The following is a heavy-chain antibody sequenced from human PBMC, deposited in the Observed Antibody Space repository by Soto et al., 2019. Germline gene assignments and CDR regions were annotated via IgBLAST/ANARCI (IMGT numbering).Heavy chain of an antibody. CDR1: GFTFSSDC. J-gene: IGHJ6*02. CDR2: INTDGSGT. CDR3: ATDGAAGSVMGV. Sequence: PGGSLRLSCAASGFTFSSDCMHWVRQAPGKGLVWVSRINTDGSGTTYADSVKGRFTISRDNAKNMVYLQMNSLRAEDTAVYYCATDGAAGSVMGVWGQGTTVTVSS. D-gene: IGHD6-13*01. V-gene: IGHV3-74*01.